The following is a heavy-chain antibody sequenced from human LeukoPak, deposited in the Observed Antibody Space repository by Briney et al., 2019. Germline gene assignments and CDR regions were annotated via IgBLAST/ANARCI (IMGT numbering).Heavy chain of an antibody. Sequence: GGSLRLSCAASGFTFSTYSMNWVRQAPGKGLEWVSYISSSGSTIYYADSVKGRFTISRDNSKNTLYLQMNSLRAEDTAVYYCAKGPGYYYDSSGYWPRYFDYWGQGTLVTVSS. CDR1: GFTFSTYS. D-gene: IGHD3-22*01. V-gene: IGHV3-48*01. J-gene: IGHJ4*02. CDR2: ISSSGSTI. CDR3: AKGPGYYYDSSGYWPRYFDY.